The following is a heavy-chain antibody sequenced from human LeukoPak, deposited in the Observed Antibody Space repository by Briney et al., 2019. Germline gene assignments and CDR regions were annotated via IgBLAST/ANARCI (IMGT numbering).Heavy chain of an antibody. D-gene: IGHD3-10*01. CDR3: ARMVRRVIITYYFDY. CDR1: GYTFTGYY. J-gene: IGHJ4*02. CDR2: INPNSGGT. V-gene: IGHV1-2*02. Sequence: ASVKVSCKASGYTFTGYYMHWVRQAPGQGLEWMGWINPNSGGTNYAQKFQGRVTMTRDTSISTAYMELSRLRSDDTAVYYCARMVRRVIITYYFDYWGQGTLVTVSS.